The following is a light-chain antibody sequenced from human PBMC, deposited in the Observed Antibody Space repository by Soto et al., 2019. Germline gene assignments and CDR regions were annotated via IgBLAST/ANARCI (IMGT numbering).Light chain of an antibody. Sequence: EIVLTQSPATLSSSPGERATLSCRASQTVSNKLAWYQHKPGQAPRLLIYGASSRATGIPDRFSGSGSGTDFTLTISRLEPEDFAVYYCQQYGSSGTFGQGTKVDIK. CDR1: QTVSNK. CDR3: QQYGSSGT. CDR2: GAS. J-gene: IGKJ1*01. V-gene: IGKV3-20*01.